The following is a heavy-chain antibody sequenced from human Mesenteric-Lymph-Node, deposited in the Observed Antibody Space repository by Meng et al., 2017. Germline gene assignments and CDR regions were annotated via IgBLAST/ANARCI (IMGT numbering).Heavy chain of an antibody. CDR3: ARDPYATGWAG. CDR1: GGSICSRNW. CDR2: IYHSGGT. V-gene: IGHV4-4*02. D-gene: IGHD6-19*01. J-gene: IGHJ4*02. Sequence: GPGLLEPSGSLALAFAVSGGSICSRNWWGWVRQPPGKGLEWIGEIYHSGGTNYTPSLRGRVTISLDKSKNQFSLTLRSVTAADTAVYYCARDPYATGWAGWGQGTLVTVSS.